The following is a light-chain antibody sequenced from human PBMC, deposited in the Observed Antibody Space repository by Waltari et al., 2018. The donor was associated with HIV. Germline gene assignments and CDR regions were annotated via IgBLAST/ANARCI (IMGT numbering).Light chain of an antibody. Sequence: DIPMTQSPSTLPASLPDTVTITCRARESISSWLAWYQQKPGKAPKLLIYKASSLESGVPSRFSGSGSGTEFTLTISSLQPDDFATYYCQQYNSFSPYTFGQGTKLEIK. J-gene: IGKJ2*01. CDR1: ESISSW. CDR2: KAS. CDR3: QQYNSFSPYT. V-gene: IGKV1-5*03.